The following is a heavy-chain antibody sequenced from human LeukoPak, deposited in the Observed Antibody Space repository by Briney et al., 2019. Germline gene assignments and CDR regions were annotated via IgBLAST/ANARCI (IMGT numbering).Heavy chain of an antibody. CDR2: IYHSGST. V-gene: IGHV4-38-2*02. CDR1: GYSISSGYY. J-gene: IGHJ4*02. CDR3: ARDSPTADIVVVPAAILID. Sequence: PSETLSLTCTVSGYSISSGYYWVWIRQPPGKGLEWIGSIYHSGSTYYNPSLKSRVTISVDTSKNQFSLKLSSVTAADTAVYYCARDSPTADIVVVPAAILIDWGQGTLVTVSS. D-gene: IGHD2-2*02.